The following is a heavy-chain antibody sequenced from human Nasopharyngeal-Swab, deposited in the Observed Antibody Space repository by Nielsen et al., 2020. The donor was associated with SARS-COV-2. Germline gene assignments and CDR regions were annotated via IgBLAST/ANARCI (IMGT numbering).Heavy chain of an antibody. CDR3: ARCPYASSHNIWFDP. V-gene: IGHV4-59*01. Sequence: SETLSLTCTVSGASIINYYWSWIRQPPGRRLEWIGYVYSSGETNYNPSLKSRVIMSADTSKNQLSLKLSSVTTADTAVYYCARCPYASSHNIWFDPWGQGTLVTVSS. CDR1: GASIINYY. CDR2: VYSSGET. J-gene: IGHJ5*02. D-gene: IGHD2-2*01.